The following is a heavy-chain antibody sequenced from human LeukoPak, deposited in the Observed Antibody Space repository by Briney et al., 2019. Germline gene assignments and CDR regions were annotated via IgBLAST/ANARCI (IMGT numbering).Heavy chain of an antibody. Sequence: ASVKVSCKTSGYNFSNYFMHWVRQAPGQGLEWMGRINPNSGGTNYAQKFQGRVTMTRDTSISTAYMELSRLRSDDTAVYYCARDSRGYDAFDIWGQGTMVTVSS. CDR3: ARDSRGYDAFDI. CDR1: GYNFSNYF. D-gene: IGHD6-13*01. V-gene: IGHV1-2*06. CDR2: INPNSGGT. J-gene: IGHJ3*02.